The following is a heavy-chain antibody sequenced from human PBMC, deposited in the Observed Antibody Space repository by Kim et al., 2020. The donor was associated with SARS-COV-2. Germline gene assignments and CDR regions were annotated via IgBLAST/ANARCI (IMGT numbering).Heavy chain of an antibody. CDR2: ISAYGETK. J-gene: IGHJ4*02. CDR3: VRASGWLPRY. D-gene: IGHD6-19*01. V-gene: IGHV3-43*02. CDR1: GFTFDHSA. Sequence: GGSLRLSCAGSGFTFDHSAMHWVRQAPGKGLEWVSLISAYGETKYYADSVKGRFTISIDNSKNSVFLQMNSLRTEDTAFYYCVRASGWLPRYLGQGTLVTGSS.